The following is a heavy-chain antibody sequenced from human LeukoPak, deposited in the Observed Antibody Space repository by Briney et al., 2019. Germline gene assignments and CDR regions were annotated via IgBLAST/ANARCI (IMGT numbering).Heavy chain of an antibody. CDR3: ARARATKSGRYYYYCAMDV. CDR1: GYTFTSYG. CDR2: ISGYNGNT. V-gene: IGHV1-18*01. Sequence: GASVKVSCKASGYTFTSYGISWVRQAPGQGLEWMGWISGYNGNTNYAQKLQGRVTMNTNTPTSTAYMELRSLRADDTAGYYCARARATKSGRYYYYCAMDVWGQGTTVTVSS. J-gene: IGHJ6*02. D-gene: IGHD5-12*01.